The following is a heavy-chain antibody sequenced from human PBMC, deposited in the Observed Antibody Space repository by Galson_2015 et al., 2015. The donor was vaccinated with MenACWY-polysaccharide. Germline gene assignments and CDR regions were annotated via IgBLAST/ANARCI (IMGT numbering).Heavy chain of an antibody. CDR3: ARAMPRIEHDYADDGAFDI. D-gene: IGHD4-17*01. V-gene: IGHV3-48*03. Sequence: SLRLSCAASGFTFSSYDMNWVRQAPGKGLEWVSYISSSGSTIYYADSVKGRFTISRDNAKNSLYLQMNSLRAEDTAVYYCARAMPRIEHDYADDGAFDIWGQGTMVTVSS. J-gene: IGHJ3*02. CDR2: ISSSGSTI. CDR1: GFTFSSYD.